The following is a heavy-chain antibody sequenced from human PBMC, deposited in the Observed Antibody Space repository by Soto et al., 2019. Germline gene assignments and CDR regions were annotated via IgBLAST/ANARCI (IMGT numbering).Heavy chain of an antibody. D-gene: IGHD3-16*01. CDR3: ARAGIWGEVPRPFDY. Sequence: GGSLRLSGAASGFIFGSYAMHWVRQAPGKGLEWVASISHDGNDKYFADSVKGRFTVSRGSTESTLNLQMTNLRPEDTGVYYCARAGIWGEVPRPFDYWGQGTLVTVSS. CDR1: GFIFGSYA. CDR2: ISHDGNDK. V-gene: IGHV3-30-3*01. J-gene: IGHJ4*02.